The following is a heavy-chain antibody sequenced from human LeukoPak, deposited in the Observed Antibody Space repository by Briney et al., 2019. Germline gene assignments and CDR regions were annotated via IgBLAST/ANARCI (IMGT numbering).Heavy chain of an antibody. V-gene: IGHV3-53*01. CDR1: GFTVSSNY. Sequence: GGSLRLSCAASGFTVSSNYMSWVRQAPGKGLEWVSVIYSGGSTYYADSVKGRFTISRDNSKNTLYLQMNSLRAEDTAVYYCARETSKTTGRYYYYGMDVWGQGTTVTVSS. D-gene: IGHD4-17*01. J-gene: IGHJ6*02. CDR2: IYSGGST. CDR3: ARETSKTTGRYYYYGMDV.